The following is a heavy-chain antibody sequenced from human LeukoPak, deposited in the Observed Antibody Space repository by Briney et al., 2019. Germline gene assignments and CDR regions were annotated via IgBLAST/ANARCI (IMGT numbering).Heavy chain of an antibody. D-gene: IGHD1-26*01. CDR2: IKSDGSDT. V-gene: IGHV3-74*01. J-gene: IGHJ4*02. CDR1: GFTFNTYW. Sequence: GGSLRLSCAASGFTFNTYWMHWVRQAPGKGLVWVSRIKSDGSDTTYADSVKGRFTISRDNAKNTLYLEMNSLRAEDTAVYYCARDRSYSFDYWGRGTLVTVSS. CDR3: ARDRSYSFDY.